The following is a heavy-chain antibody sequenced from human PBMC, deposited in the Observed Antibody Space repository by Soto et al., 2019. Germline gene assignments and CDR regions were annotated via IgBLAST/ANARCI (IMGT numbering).Heavy chain of an antibody. CDR1: GFTFSSYA. Sequence: GGSLRLSCGASGFTFSSYAMHWVRQAPGKGLEWVAVISYDGSNKYYADSVKGRFTISRDNSKNTLYLQMNSLRAEDTAVYYCARDGGYYYDSSGYYRSNWYFDLWGRGTLVTVSS. D-gene: IGHD3-22*01. CDR3: ARDGGYYYDSSGYYRSNWYFDL. V-gene: IGHV3-30-3*01. CDR2: ISYDGSNK. J-gene: IGHJ2*01.